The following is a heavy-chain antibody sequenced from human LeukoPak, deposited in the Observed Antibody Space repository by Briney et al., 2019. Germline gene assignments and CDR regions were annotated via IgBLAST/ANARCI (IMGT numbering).Heavy chain of an antibody. CDR2: ISSTSSFI. Sequence: PGGSLRLSCVASGIAFPSYTMNWVRQAPGKGLEWVSSISSTSSFIYYADSVKGRFTISRDNAKNSLYLQMNSLRAEDTALYYCAKDYRTYSSGWDDAFDIWGQGTMVTVSS. V-gene: IGHV3-21*04. J-gene: IGHJ3*02. CDR1: GIAFPSYT. D-gene: IGHD6-19*01. CDR3: AKDYRTYSSGWDDAFDI.